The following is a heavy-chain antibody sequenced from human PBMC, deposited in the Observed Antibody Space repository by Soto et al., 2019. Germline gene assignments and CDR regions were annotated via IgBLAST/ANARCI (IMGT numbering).Heavy chain of an antibody. CDR1: GGSISSGGYY. CDR3: ARKTWGLTCFDY. J-gene: IGHJ4*02. Sequence: PSETLSLTCTVSGGSISSGGYYWSWIRQHPGKGLEWIGYIYYSGSTYYNPSLKSRVTISVDTSKNQFSLKLSSVTAADTAVYYCARKTWGLTCFDYWGKGTLVTVSS. CDR2: IYYSGST. D-gene: IGHD1-20*01. V-gene: IGHV4-31*03.